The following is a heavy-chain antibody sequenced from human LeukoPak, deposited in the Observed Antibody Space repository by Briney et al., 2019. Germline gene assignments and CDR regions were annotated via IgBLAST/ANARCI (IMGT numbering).Heavy chain of an antibody. D-gene: IGHD2-2*02. CDR1: GFSFKSYA. Sequence: SGGSLRLSCAASGFSFKSYAMNWVRQAPGKGLEWVSSISESGDSTHYADSVKGRFTISRDNSLNTLYLQMNGLRAEDTAVYYCAKREYQLLYSDWFDPWGQGTLVTVSS. V-gene: IGHV3-23*01. CDR3: AKREYQLLYSDWFDP. CDR2: ISESGDST. J-gene: IGHJ5*02.